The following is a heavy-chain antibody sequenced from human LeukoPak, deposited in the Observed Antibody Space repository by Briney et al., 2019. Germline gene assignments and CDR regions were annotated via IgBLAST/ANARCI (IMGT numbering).Heavy chain of an antibody. Sequence: ASVKVSFKASGYPFTNYGIYWGRPAPGQGLAWMAWISAYNGNTNYAQKLQGRVTVTTDTSTSTAYMELRSLRSDDTAIYYCARAEGVVVAAHIDVWGKGTTVTVSS. CDR3: ARAEGVVVAAHIDV. D-gene: IGHD2-15*01. CDR2: ISAYNGNT. V-gene: IGHV1-18*01. J-gene: IGHJ6*03. CDR1: GYPFTNYG.